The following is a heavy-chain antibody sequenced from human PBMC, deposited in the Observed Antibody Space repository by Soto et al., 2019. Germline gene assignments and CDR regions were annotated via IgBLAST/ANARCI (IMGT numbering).Heavy chain of an antibody. V-gene: IGHV1-18*01. Sequence: ASVKVSCKASDYTFTNYGITWVRQAPGQGLEWMGWISAKNGYKNYAQEFQGRVTMTTETSTTTAYMELRSLRSEDTAVYYCARTYSSTTGPPGEFDYWGQGSLITVSS. J-gene: IGHJ4*02. CDR2: ISAKNGYK. CDR1: DYTFTNYG. D-gene: IGHD1-1*01. CDR3: ARTYSSTTGPPGEFDY.